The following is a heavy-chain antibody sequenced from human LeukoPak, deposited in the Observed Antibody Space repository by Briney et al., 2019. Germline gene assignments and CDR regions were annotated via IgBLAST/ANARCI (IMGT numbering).Heavy chain of an antibody. CDR1: GGTFSSYA. J-gene: IGHJ6*02. CDR3: ARARHIVVGKAFGGNHDYYGMDV. Sequence: SVKVSCKASGGTFSSYAISWVRQAPGQGLEWMGGIIPIFGTANYAQKFQGRVTITADESTSTAYMELSSLRSEDTAVYYCARARHIVVGKAFGGNHDYYGMDVWGQGTTVTVSS. V-gene: IGHV1-69*01. D-gene: IGHD2-21*01. CDR2: IIPIFGTA.